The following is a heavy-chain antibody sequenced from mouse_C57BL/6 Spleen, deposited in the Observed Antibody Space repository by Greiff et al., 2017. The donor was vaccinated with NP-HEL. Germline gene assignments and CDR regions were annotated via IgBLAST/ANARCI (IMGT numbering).Heavy chain of an antibody. Sequence: DVMLVESGGGLVQPGGSLKLSCAASGFTFSDYYMYWVRQTPEKRLEWVAYISNGGGSTYYPDTVKGRFTISRDNAKNTLYLQMSRLKSEDTAMYYCARDYYGSTGYFDYWGQGTTLTVSS. CDR1: GFTFSDYY. J-gene: IGHJ2*01. V-gene: IGHV5-12*01. CDR2: ISNGGGST. CDR3: ARDYYGSTGYFDY. D-gene: IGHD1-1*01.